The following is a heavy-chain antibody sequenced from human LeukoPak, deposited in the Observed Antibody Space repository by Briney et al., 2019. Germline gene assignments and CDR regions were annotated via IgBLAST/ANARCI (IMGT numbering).Heavy chain of an antibody. V-gene: IGHV4-4*07. J-gene: IGHJ5*02. CDR1: GGSISNYY. Sequence: SETLSLTCTVAGGSISNYYWSWIRQPAGKGLEWIGRVYISGSTNYNPSLKSRVTMSVDTSKNQFSLNLTSVTAADTAVYYCALTGYGDWFDPWGQGTLVTVSS. CDR2: VYISGST. D-gene: IGHD3-9*01. CDR3: ALTGYGDWFDP.